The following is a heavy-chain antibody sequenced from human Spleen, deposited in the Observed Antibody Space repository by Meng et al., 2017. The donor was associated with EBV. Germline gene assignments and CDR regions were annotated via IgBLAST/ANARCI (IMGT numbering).Heavy chain of an antibody. CDR2: INHGGST. D-gene: IGHD5-12*01. CDR1: GGSFSDHY. J-gene: IGHJ4*02. V-gene: IGHV4-34*01. CDR3: ARVVWPRLATYYFDY. Sequence: QWHVQKGASGLLKPPETLSLTCAVYGGSFSDHYWTWIRQPPGKGLEWIGEINHGGSTNCNPSLKSRATISVDTSKNQFSLKLSSVTAADTAFYYCARVVWPRLATYYFDYWGQGALVTVSS.